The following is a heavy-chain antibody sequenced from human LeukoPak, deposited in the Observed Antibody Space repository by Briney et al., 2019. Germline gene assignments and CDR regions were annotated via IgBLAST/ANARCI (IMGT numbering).Heavy chain of an antibody. CDR1: GFTFSSYS. V-gene: IGHV3-21*01. CDR2: ISSSSSYI. D-gene: IGHD3-10*01. J-gene: IGHJ6*02. Sequence: PGGSLRLSCAASGFTFSSYSMSWVRQAPGKGLEWVSSISSSSSYIYYADSVKGRFTISRDNAKNSLYLQMNSLRAEDTAVYYCARWGITSYGMDVWGQGTTVTVSS. CDR3: ARWGITSYGMDV.